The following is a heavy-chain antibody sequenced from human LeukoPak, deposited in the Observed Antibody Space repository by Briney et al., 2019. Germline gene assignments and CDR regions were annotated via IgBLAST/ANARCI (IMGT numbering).Heavy chain of an antibody. CDR1: GFTFSEYA. D-gene: IGHD3-22*01. J-gene: IGHJ3*02. Sequence: GGSLRLSCTTSGFTFSEYAVSWVRQAPGKGLEWIGFIRNKANGGTTEYAASVKGRFTISRDDSKTIAHLQMSSLKTEDTAVHSSSWASGASDIWGQGTMVTVSS. V-gene: IGHV3-49*04. CDR3: SWASGASDI. CDR2: IRNKANGGTT.